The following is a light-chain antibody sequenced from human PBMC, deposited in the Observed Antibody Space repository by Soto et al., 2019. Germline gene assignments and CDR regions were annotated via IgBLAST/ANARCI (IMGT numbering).Light chain of an antibody. Sequence: QSALTQPASVSGSPGQSITIPCTGNRSDVGSYNLVSWYQQHPGKAPKLMLYEGSKRPSGVSNRFSGSKSGNTASLTISGLQAEDEADYYCCSYAGSSTFVVFGGGTKLTVL. CDR2: EGS. CDR1: RSDVGSYNL. CDR3: CSYAGSSTFVV. V-gene: IGLV2-23*03. J-gene: IGLJ2*01.